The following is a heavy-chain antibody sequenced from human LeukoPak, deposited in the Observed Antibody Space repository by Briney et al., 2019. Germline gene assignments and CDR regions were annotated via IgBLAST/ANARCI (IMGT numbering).Heavy chain of an antibody. CDR2: ISGSGTTT. J-gene: IGHJ4*02. V-gene: IGHV3-23*01. D-gene: IGHD6-19*01. Sequence: GGSLRLSCAASGFLFTDHALSWVRQAPGKGLEWVSSISGSGTTTYYAESVRGRFTISRDNSKNTLYLQMNSLRAEDTAVYYCAKVDDTSDSSGWHDSFDYWGQGTLVTVSS. CDR1: GFLFTDHA. CDR3: AKVDDTSDSSGWHDSFDY.